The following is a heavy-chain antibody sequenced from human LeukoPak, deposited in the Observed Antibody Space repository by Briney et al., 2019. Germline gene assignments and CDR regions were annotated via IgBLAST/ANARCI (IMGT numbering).Heavy chain of an antibody. CDR1: ARSVSDYY. D-gene: IGHD6-6*01. J-gene: IGHJ4*02. CDR3: ARDWIAARPFDY. CDR2: IYYTET. Sequence: SETLSLTCTVSARSVSDYYWSWIRQSPGKGLEWIGYIYYTETSYNPSLKSRVTISADTSKNQFSLKLYSVTAADTAVYYCARDWIAARPFDYWGQGTLVTVSS. V-gene: IGHV4-59*02.